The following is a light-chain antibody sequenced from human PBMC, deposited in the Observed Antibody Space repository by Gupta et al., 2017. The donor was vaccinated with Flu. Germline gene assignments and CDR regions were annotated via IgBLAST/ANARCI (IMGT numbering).Light chain of an antibody. CDR2: NSS. Sequence: PSSLSASVGDRVTIACRASQSISIYLNWYQQKPGKAPNLLIFNSSTLQSGVPSKFSGGGSGTDFALTISSLQPEDFATYYCQQTYDTSWTFGQGTKVEIK. CDR3: QQTYDTSWT. V-gene: IGKV1-39*01. CDR1: QSISIY. J-gene: IGKJ1*01.